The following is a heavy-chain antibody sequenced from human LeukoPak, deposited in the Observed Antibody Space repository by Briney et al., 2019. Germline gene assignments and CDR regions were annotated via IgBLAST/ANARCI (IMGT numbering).Heavy chain of an antibody. D-gene: IGHD6-13*01. Sequence: PSETLSLTCTVSGGSISSSSYYWGWIRQPPGKGLEWIGSIYYSGSTYYNPSLKSRVTISVDTSKNQFSLKLSSVTAADTAVYYCARDPLAAAGIDRSFDYWGQGTLVTVSS. V-gene: IGHV4-39*02. CDR1: GGSISSSSYY. CDR3: ARDPLAAAGIDRSFDY. J-gene: IGHJ4*02. CDR2: IYYSGST.